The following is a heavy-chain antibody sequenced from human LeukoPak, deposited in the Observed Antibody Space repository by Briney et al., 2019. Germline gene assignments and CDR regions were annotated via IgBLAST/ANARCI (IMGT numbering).Heavy chain of an antibody. J-gene: IGHJ5*02. CDR1: GGSFSGYY. V-gene: IGHV4-34*01. Sequence: SETLSLTCAVYGGSFSGYYWSWIRQPPGKGLEWIGEINHSGSTNYNPSLKSRVTISVDTSKNQFSLKLSSVTAADTAVYYCARPVVPAADGWFDPWGQGTLVTVSS. CDR2: INHSGST. CDR3: ARPVVPAADGWFDP. D-gene: IGHD2-2*01.